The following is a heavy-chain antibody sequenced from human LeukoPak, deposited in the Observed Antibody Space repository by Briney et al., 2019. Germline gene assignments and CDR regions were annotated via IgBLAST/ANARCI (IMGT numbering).Heavy chain of an antibody. CDR3: ARGDFDY. J-gene: IGHJ4*02. CDR2: AFSDGRT. CDR1: GITVSTNY. V-gene: IGHV3-53*01. Sequence: GGSLRLSCAASGITVSTNYMSWVRQAPGKGLEWVSIAFSDGRTFYADSVKGRFTISRDSSKNTVFLQMNSLRAEDTAVYYCARGDFDYWGQGTLLTVSS.